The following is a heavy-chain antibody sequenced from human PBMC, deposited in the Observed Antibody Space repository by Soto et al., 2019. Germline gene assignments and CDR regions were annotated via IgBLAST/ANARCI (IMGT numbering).Heavy chain of an antibody. V-gene: IGHV1-46*02. Sequence: ASGKVSCKTSGGTVNRYLLDCVRQAPGQCVEWMGVIKPGYPAGRSTTYAQKFQGRVTMTTDTSTSTVYMELSRLRSDDTAVYYCAREAIVAGATTGMDVWGQGTTVTVSS. D-gene: IGHD1-26*01. J-gene: IGHJ6*02. CDR3: AREAIVAGATTGMDV. CDR2: IKPGYPAGRST. CDR1: GGTVNRYL.